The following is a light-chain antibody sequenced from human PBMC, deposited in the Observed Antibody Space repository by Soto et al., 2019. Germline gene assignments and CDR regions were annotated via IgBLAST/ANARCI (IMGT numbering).Light chain of an antibody. J-gene: IGLJ1*01. CDR3: SSYAGIHIV. CDR2: EVS. V-gene: IGLV2-8*01. CDR1: SSDVGGYNY. Sequence: QSVLTQPPSASGSPGQSVAISCTGTSSDVGGYNYVSWYQQHPGKAPKLVIYEVSKRPSGVPDRFSGSKSGNTASLTVSGLQAEDEADYYCSSYAGIHIVFGTGTKVTVL.